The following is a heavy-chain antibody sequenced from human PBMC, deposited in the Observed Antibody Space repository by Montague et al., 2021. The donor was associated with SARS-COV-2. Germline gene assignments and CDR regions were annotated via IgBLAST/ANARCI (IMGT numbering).Heavy chain of an antibody. CDR3: ARDRKWLRSGSKPDYYYYYGMDV. J-gene: IGHJ6*02. D-gene: IGHD5-12*01. CDR1: GFTFSSYA. V-gene: IGHV3-30*04. CDR2: ISYDGSNK. Sequence: SLRLSCAASGFTFSSYAMHWVRQAPGKGLEWVAVISYDGSNKYYVDSVKGRFTISRDISKNTLYLQMNSLRAEDTAVYYCARDRKWLRSGSKPDYYYYYGMDVWGQGTTVTVSS.